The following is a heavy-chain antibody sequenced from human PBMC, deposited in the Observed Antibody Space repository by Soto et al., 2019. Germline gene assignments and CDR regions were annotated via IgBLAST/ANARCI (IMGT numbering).Heavy chain of an antibody. CDR2: IYYSGST. Sequence: QLQLQESGPGLVKPSETLSLTCTVSGGSISSSSYYWGWIRQPPGKGLEWIGSIYYSGSTYYNPSLKSRVTISVDTSKNQFSLKLSSVTAADTAVYYCARERMVYSNLDYWGQGTLVTVSS. CDR3: ARERMVYSNLDY. D-gene: IGHD4-4*01. CDR1: GGSISSSSYY. J-gene: IGHJ4*02. V-gene: IGHV4-39*02.